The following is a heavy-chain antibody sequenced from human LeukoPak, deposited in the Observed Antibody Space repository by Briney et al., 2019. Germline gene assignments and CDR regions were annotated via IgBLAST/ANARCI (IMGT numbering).Heavy chain of an antibody. CDR3: ASSDFDWSMLGRYYYYMDV. V-gene: IGHV1-69*05. CDR2: IIPIFGTA. J-gene: IGHJ6*03. D-gene: IGHD3-9*01. Sequence: SVKVSCKASGGTFSSYAISWARQAPGQGLEWMGRIIPIFGTANYAQKFQGRVTITTDESTSTAYMELSSLRSEDTAVYYCASSDFDWSMLGRYYYYMDVWGKGTTVTVSS. CDR1: GGTFSSYA.